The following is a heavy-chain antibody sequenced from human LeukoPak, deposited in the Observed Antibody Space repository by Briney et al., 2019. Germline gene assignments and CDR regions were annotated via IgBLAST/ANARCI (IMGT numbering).Heavy chain of an antibody. V-gene: IGHV4-59*01. CDR2: IYYSRSS. CDR3: RRDQGWFDP. CDR1: GGSISSYY. J-gene: IGHJ5*02. Sequence: PSETLSLTCTVSGGSISSYYWSWIRQPPGKGLEWVGYIYYSRSSKYYPSLTSRGSTTVDKSTNQLSLMLSSVTGADTAGYYYRRDQGWFDPWGQGTLVNVSS.